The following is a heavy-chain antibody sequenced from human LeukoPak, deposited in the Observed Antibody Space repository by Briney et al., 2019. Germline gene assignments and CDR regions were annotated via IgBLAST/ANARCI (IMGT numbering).Heavy chain of an antibody. CDR1: GGSFSGYY. J-gene: IGHJ6*02. CDR3: ARDRGLHYFGMDV. V-gene: IGHV4-34*01. Sequence: SETLSLTCAVYGGSFSGYYWSWISQPPGKGREWIGEINHSGRTNYNPSLKSRVTISVDTSKNQFSLKLSSVTAADTAVYYCARDRGLHYFGMDVWGQGTTVTVSS. D-gene: IGHD4-17*01. CDR2: INHSGRT.